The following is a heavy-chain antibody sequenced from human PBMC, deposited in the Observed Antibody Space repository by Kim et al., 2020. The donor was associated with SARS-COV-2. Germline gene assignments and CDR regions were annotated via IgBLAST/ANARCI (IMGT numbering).Heavy chain of an antibody. Sequence: GGSLRLSCAASGFTFSTYNMNWVRQAPGKGLEWLSDIGSSGTAIHYADSVKGRFTISRYNVKNSLYLQMDSLRAEDTAVYFCARSNKGFDYCGQGTLVTV. CDR2: IGSSGTAI. J-gene: IGHJ4*02. D-gene: IGHD4-4*01. CDR3: ARSNKGFDY. CDR1: GFTFSTYN. V-gene: IGHV3-48*01.